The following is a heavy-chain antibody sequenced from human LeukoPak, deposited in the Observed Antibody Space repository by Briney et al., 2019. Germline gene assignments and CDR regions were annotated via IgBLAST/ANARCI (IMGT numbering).Heavy chain of an antibody. Sequence: PSETLSLTCAVYGGSFSGYYWSWIRQPPGKGLEWIGEINHSGSTNYNPSLKSRVTMSVDTSKNQFSLKLSSVTAADTAVYYCARAGVTTPVDYWGQGTLVTVSS. D-gene: IGHD4-17*01. V-gene: IGHV4-34*01. CDR2: INHSGST. CDR1: GGSFSGYY. J-gene: IGHJ4*02. CDR3: ARAGVTTPVDY.